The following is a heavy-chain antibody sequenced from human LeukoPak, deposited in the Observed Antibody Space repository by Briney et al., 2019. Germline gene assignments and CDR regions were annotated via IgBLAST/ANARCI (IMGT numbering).Heavy chain of an antibody. Sequence: PGGSLRLSCAASGFTVSSNEMSWVRQAPGKGLEWVSSISGGSTYYADSRKGRFTISRDNSKNTLHLQMNSLRAEDTAVYYRLEGPNCSSTSCYSYYFGYWGQGTLVTVSS. CDR2: ISGGST. CDR3: LEGPNCSSTSCYSYYFGY. CDR1: GFTVSSNE. J-gene: IGHJ4*02. V-gene: IGHV3-38-3*01. D-gene: IGHD2-2*01.